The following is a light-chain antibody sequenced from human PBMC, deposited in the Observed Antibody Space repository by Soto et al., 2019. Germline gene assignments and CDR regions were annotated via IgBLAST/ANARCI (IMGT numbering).Light chain of an antibody. J-gene: IGKJ2*01. CDR2: WAS. CDR1: QSVLSSSNNKNY. V-gene: IGKV4-1*01. CDR3: QQYYSTPYT. Sequence: DIVMTQSPDSLAVSLGERATINCKSSQSVLSSSNNKNYFAWYQQKPGQPPKLLIYWASTRESGVPDRFSGSGSGTDFTPTISSLQAEDVAVYYCQQYYSTPYTFGQGTKLEIK.